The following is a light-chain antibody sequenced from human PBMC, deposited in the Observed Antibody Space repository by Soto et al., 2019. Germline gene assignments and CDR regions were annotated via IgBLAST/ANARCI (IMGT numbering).Light chain of an antibody. CDR3: QQRSNWPPIP. Sequence: EIVMTQSPAILSVSPGERATLSCRTSQSVSSYLAWYQQKPGQPHRLLIYDASNRATGIPARFSGSDSGTDFTLTISSLEPEDFAVYYCQQRSNWPPIPFGQGTRLEIK. CDR1: QSVSSY. CDR2: DAS. J-gene: IGKJ5*01. V-gene: IGKV3-11*01.